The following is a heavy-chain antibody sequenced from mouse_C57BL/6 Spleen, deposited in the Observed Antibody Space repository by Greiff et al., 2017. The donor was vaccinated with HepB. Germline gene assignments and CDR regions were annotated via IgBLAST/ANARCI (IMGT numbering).Heavy chain of an antibody. J-gene: IGHJ1*03. V-gene: IGHV1-69*01. CDR1: GYTFTSYW. CDR2: IDPSDSYT. Sequence: QVQLQQPGAELVMPGASVKLSCKASGYTFTSYWMHWVKQRPGQGLEWIGEIDPSDSYTNYNQKFKGKSTLTVDKSSSTAYMQLSSLTSEDSAVYYCARRGRSYPYWHFDVWGTGTTVTVSS. CDR3: ARRGRSYPYWHFDV. D-gene: IGHD1-1*01.